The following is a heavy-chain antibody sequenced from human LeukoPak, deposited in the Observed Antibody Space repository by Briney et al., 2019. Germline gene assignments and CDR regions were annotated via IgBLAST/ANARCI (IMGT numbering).Heavy chain of an antibody. V-gene: IGHV3-21*01. CDR1: GFTFSSYE. J-gene: IGHJ3*02. D-gene: IGHD6-19*01. CDR3: AREKSGQWLILDAFDI. CDR2: ISHSINYI. Sequence: GGSLRLSCAASGFTFSSYEMNWVRQAPGKGLEWVSFISHSINYINYADSVKGRFTISRDNAKKSLYLQMNSLRAEDTAMYYCAREKSGQWLILDAFDIWGQGTMVTVSS.